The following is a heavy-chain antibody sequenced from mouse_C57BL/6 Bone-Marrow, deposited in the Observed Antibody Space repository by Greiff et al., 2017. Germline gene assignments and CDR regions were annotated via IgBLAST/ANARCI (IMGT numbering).Heavy chain of an antibody. Sequence: QVQLKQPGAELVRPGSSVKLSCKASGYTFTSYWMDWVKQRPGQGLEWIGNIYHSDSETHYNQKFKDKATLTVDKSSSTAYMQLSSLTSEDSAVYYCARGGWLLRGFAYWGQGTLVTVSA. CDR3: ARGGWLLRGFAY. CDR2: IYHSDSET. D-gene: IGHD2-3*01. V-gene: IGHV1-61*01. CDR1: GYTFTSYW. J-gene: IGHJ3*01.